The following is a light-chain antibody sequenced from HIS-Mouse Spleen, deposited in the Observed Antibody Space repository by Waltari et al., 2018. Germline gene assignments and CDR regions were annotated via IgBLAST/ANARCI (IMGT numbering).Light chain of an antibody. J-gene: IGLJ2*01. Sequence: SYELTQPPSVSVSPGQTARITCPGDPLPKQYAYWYQQKSGQAPVLVIYEDSKRPSGIPEGFSGSSSGTMATLTISGAQVEDEADYYCYSTDSSGNHRVFGGGTKLTVL. CDR1: PLPKQY. V-gene: IGLV3-10*01. CDR2: EDS. CDR3: YSTDSSGNHRV.